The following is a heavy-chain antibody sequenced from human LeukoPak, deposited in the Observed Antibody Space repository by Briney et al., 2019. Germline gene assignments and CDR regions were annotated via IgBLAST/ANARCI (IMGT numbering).Heavy chain of an antibody. D-gene: IGHD3/OR15-3a*01. CDR2: ISWDSTNT. CDR3: AKDNKDWTIDY. Sequence: GGSLRLSCAASGFTFDDYTMPWVRQTPGKGLESVSLISWDSTNTYYADSVKGRFTVSRDNSKSSLYLQMNSLRTEDTALYYCAKDNKDWTIDYWGQGTLVTVSS. V-gene: IGHV3-43*01. CDR1: GFTFDDYT. J-gene: IGHJ4*02.